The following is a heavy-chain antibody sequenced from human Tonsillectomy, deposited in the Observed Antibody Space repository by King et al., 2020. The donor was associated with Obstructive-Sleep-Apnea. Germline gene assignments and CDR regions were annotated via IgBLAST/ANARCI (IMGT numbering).Heavy chain of an antibody. CDR2: IRYDGSNK. V-gene: IGHV3-30*02. CDR3: AKDLYGELSM. D-gene: IGHD3-16*02. CDR1: GFTFSSYG. Sequence: GGGGGRPGRALRLACAASGFTFSSYGMHWVRQAPGKGLEWVAFIRYDGSNKYYADSVKGRFTISRDNSKTTLYLQMNSLRAEDTAVYYCAKDLYGELSMRGKGTLVTVSS. J-gene: IGHJ4*02.